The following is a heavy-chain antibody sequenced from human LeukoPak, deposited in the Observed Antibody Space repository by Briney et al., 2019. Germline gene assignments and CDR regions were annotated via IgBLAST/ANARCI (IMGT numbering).Heavy chain of an antibody. CDR2: IHYTGTS. CDR1: DGSISGYY. J-gene: IGHJ2*01. V-gene: IGHV4-59*08. D-gene: IGHD3-10*01. Sequence: PSETLSLTCTVSDGSISGYYWGWIRQAPGRGLEWIAYIHYTGTSNYNPSPRSRAAISVDTSTNQFSLKLTSVTAADTAMYYCARHITNSGSAFDVWGRGTLVTVSS. CDR3: ARHITNSGSAFDV.